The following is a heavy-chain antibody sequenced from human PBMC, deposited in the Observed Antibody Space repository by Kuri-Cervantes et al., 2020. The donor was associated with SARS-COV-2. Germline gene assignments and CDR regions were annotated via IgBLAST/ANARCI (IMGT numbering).Heavy chain of an antibody. D-gene: IGHD7-27*01. CDR2: ISYDGSNK. CDR3: ARDLLTGNAFDI. CDR1: GFTFSSYA. Sequence: GESLKISCAASGFTFSSYAMHWVRQAPGKGVEWVAVISYDGSNKYYADSVKGRFTISRDNAKNSLYLQMNSLRAEDTAVYYCARDLLTGNAFDIWGQGTMVTVSS. J-gene: IGHJ3*02. V-gene: IGHV3-30-3*01.